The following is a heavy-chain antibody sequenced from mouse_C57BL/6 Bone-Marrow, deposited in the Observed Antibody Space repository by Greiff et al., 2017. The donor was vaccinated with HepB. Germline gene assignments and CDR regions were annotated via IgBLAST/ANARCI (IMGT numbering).Heavy chain of an antibody. J-gene: IGHJ1*03. V-gene: IGHV5-16*01. CDR1: GFTFSDYY. CDR3: AREGLYYDYDGWYFDV. CDR2: INYDGSST. Sequence: EVMLVESEGGLVQPGSSMKLSCTASGFTFSDYYMAWVRQVPEKGLEWVANINYDGSSTYYLDSLKSRFIISRDNAKNILYLQMSSLKSEDTATYYCAREGLYYDYDGWYFDVWGTGTTVTVSS. D-gene: IGHD2-4*01.